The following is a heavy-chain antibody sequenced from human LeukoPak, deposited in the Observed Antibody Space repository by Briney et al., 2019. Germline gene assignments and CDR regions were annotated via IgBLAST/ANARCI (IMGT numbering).Heavy chain of an antibody. V-gene: IGHV3-7*03. J-gene: IGHJ4*02. CDR1: GFTFSSYW. CDR2: INQDGGTK. CDR3: ATIDSSNPRD. Sequence: GGSLRLSCVASGFTFSSYWMTWVRQQPGKGLEGVANINQDGGTKYYLDSVKGRFTISRDNANNSLYLQMNSLRVDDTAVYYCATIDSSNPRDWGQGTLVTVSS. D-gene: IGHD6-13*01.